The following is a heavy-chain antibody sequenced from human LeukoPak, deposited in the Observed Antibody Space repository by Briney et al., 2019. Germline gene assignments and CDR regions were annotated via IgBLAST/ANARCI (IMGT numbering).Heavy chain of an antibody. CDR1: GFTFDDYT. D-gene: IGHD3-10*01. Sequence: GGSLRLSCAASGFTFDDYTMRWVRQAPGKGLEWVSLITWGGSSTYYADSVKGRFTTTRDNAKNTVYLQMNSLRPEDTAVYYCARDRFYIPDVWGKGTTVTVSS. CDR3: ARDRFYIPDV. CDR2: ITWGGSST. V-gene: IGHV3-43*01. J-gene: IGHJ6*04.